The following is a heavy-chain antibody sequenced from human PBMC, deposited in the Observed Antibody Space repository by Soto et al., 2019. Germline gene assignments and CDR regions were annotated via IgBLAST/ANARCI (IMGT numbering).Heavy chain of an antibody. CDR2: TYYSGTT. CDR1: GVSIFSSDSY. J-gene: IGHJ4*02. Sequence: SETLSLTCTVSGVSIFSSDSYWSWIRQLPGKGLEWIGYTYYSGTTYYNPSLESRVAISIDTSKKQFYLRLRSVTAADTAVYYCASRHSSPYFDYWGQGTLVTVSS. CDR3: ASRHSSPYFDY. V-gene: IGHV4-30-4*01. D-gene: IGHD6-13*01.